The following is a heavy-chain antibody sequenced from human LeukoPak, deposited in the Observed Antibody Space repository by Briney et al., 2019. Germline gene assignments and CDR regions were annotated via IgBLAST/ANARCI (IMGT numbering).Heavy chain of an antibody. CDR1: GGSISSGGYS. CDR2: IYHSGSS. CDR3: AREDPSLDDAFGI. Sequence: SQTLSLTCAVSGGSISSGGYSWSWIRQPPVKGLEWIGYIYHSGSSYYNPSLKSRVTISVDRSKNQFSLKLSSVPAADTAVYYCAREDPSLDDAFGIWGQGTMVTVSS. V-gene: IGHV4-30-2*01. D-gene: IGHD3-3*01. J-gene: IGHJ3*02.